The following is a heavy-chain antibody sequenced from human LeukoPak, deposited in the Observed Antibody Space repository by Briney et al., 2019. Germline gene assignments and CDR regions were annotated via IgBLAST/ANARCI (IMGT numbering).Heavy chain of an antibody. CDR3: ARETPVVGIAAAGNPDY. CDR2: IGTAGDT. V-gene: IGHV3-13*01. CDR1: GFTFSDYD. J-gene: IGHJ4*02. Sequence: EGSLRLSCAASGFTFSDYDMHWVRQATGKGLEWVSAIGTAGDTYYTGSVKGRFTISRENAKNSLYLQMNSLRAEDTAVYYCARETPVVGIAAAGNPDYWGQGTLVTVSS. D-gene: IGHD6-13*01.